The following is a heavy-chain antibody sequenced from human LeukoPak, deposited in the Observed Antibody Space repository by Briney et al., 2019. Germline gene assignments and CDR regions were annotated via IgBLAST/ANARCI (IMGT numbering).Heavy chain of an antibody. J-gene: IGHJ3*02. V-gene: IGHV1-46*01. Sequence: ASVKVSWKASGYTFTSYYMHWVRQAPGQGLEWMGIINPSGGSTSYAQKFQGRVTMTRDMSTSTVYMELSSLRSEDTAVYYCARVRDIVVDGDAFDIWGQGTMVTVSS. CDR1: GYTFTSYY. CDR3: ARVRDIVVDGDAFDI. D-gene: IGHD2-2*01. CDR2: INPSGGST.